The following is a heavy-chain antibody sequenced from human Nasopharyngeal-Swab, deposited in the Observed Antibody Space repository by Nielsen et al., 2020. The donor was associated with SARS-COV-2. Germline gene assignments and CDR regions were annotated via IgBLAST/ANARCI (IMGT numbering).Heavy chain of an antibody. D-gene: IGHD6-13*01. CDR2: IFYSGST. V-gene: IGHV4-59*01. CDR1: GGSLSSYY. CDR3: ARDAYSSRGLYYYGLDV. J-gene: IGHJ6*02. Sequence: LSCTVAGGSLSSYYWIWLRQPPGKGWVWIGYIFYSGSTNYNPSLKRRVTISVDTSNNQYSLKLSSVTAADTAVYYCARDAYSSRGLYYYGLDVWGQGTTVTVSS.